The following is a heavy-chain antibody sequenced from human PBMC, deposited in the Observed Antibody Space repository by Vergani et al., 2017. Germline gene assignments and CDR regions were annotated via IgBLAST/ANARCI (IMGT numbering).Heavy chain of an antibody. CDR1: GDSMNTYY. CDR3: ATIGYRRWGYYFDY. CDR2: IYDSGDT. Sequence: QVQLQESGPGLVKPSETLSLTCSVPGDSMNTYYWTWIRQPPGKGLEWIGYIYDSGDTKYNPSLKSRVTMSLDTSKNQFSLNLYSVTAADTAVYYCATIGYRRWGYYFDYWGQGILVTVSS. D-gene: IGHD2-2*02. J-gene: IGHJ4*02. V-gene: IGHV4-59*01.